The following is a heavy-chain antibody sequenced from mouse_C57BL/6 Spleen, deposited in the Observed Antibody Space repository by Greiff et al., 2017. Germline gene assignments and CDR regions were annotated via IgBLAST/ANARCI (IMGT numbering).Heavy chain of an antibody. J-gene: IGHJ4*01. CDR1: GFSFTSYG. V-gene: IGHV2-5*01. D-gene: IGHD2-4*01. Sequence: VMLVESGPGLVQPSQSLSITCTVSGFSFTSYGVHWVRQSPGKGLEWLGVIWRGGSTDYNAAFMSRLSITKDNSKSQVFFKMNSLQADDTAIYYCAKKDDYDLGYAMDYWGQGTSVTVSS. CDR3: AKKDDYDLGYAMDY. CDR2: IWRGGST.